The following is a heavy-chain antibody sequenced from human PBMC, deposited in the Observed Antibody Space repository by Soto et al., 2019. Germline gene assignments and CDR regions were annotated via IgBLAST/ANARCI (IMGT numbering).Heavy chain of an antibody. CDR1: GYTFTSYA. CDR2: INAGNGNT. D-gene: IGHD2-2*01. Sequence: QVQLVQSGAEVKKPGASVKVSCKASGYTFTSYAMHWVRQAPGQRLEWMGWINAGNGNTKYSQRFQGRVTSTRDTSESTAYMELSSLRSEDTAVYYCARESEGCSSTSCYATYNWFDPWGQGTLVTVSS. J-gene: IGHJ5*02. CDR3: ARESEGCSSTSCYATYNWFDP. V-gene: IGHV1-3*01.